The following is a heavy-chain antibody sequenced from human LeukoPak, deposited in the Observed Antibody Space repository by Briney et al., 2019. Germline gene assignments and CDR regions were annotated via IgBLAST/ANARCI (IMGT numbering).Heavy chain of an antibody. V-gene: IGHV3-23*01. Sequence: GGSLRLSCAASGFTFSSYAMSWVRQDPGKGLEWVSAISGSGGSTYYADSVKGRFTISRDNSKNTLYLQMNSLRAEDTAVYYCAKDPVPLWDLWYFDLWGRGTLVTVSS. CDR3: AKDPVPLWDLWYFDL. CDR2: ISGSGGST. CDR1: GFTFSSYA. D-gene: IGHD1-26*01. J-gene: IGHJ2*01.